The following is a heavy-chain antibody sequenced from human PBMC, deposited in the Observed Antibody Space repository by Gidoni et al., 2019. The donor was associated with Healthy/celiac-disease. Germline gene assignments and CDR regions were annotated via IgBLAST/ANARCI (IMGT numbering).Heavy chain of an antibody. J-gene: IGHJ3*02. CDR3: ARGGLWFGESLDAFDI. CDR2: IGTAGDT. D-gene: IGHD3-10*01. V-gene: IGHV3-13*04. CDR1: GFTFSSYD. Sequence: EVQLVESGGGWVQPGGSLRLSCAASGFTFSSYDMHWVRQATGKGLEWVSAIGTAGDTYYPGSVKGRFTISRENAKNSLYLQMNSLRAGDTAVYYCARGGLWFGESLDAFDIWGQGTMVTVSS.